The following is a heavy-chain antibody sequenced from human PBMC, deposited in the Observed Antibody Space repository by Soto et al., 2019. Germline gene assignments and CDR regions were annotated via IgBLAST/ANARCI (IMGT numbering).Heavy chain of an antibody. CDR1: GFTFNKNS. V-gene: IGHV3-21*01. CDR2: ISSRSRYI. J-gene: IGHJ3*02. CDR3: ARGLNYFDSSGSYPLQDVYDI. Sequence: GGSLRLSCAVSGFTFNKNSMNWVRQAQGRGLEWVSSISSRSRYIYYADSVKGRFTISRDNAKNSLYLQMNSLRAEDTAVYYCARGLNYFDSSGSYPLQDVYDIWGQGTMVTVSS. D-gene: IGHD3-22*01.